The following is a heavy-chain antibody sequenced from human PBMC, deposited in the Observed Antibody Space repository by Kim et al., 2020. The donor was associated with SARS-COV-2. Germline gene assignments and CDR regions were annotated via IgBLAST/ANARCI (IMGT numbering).Heavy chain of an antibody. CDR3: AKGMDSAWWAFYY. D-gene: IGHD6-19*01. V-gene: IGHV3-23*01. CDR1: GFTFSTYA. Sequence: GGSLRLSCAASGFTFSTYAMTWVRQAPGKGLDWVSSISKNGDGTYYADSVKGRFTISRDNSKNTLYLQMNSLRAADTAIYYCAKGMDSAWWAFYYWGQGTLVTVSS. CDR2: ISKNGDGT. J-gene: IGHJ4*02.